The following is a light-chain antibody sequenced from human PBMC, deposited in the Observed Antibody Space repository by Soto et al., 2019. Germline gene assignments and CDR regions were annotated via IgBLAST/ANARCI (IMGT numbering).Light chain of an antibody. CDR2: ATS. CDR3: QQYNNWSQVS. V-gene: IGKV3-15*01. Sequence: SVMTQSPATLSASPGEKIALSCRASQTVSSNLAWYQHKPGRAPRLLIYATSTRATDVSARFSGSGDGTEFTLIISSLQPEDFAVYYCQQYNNWSQVSFGPGTKVDIK. J-gene: IGKJ1*01. CDR1: QTVSSN.